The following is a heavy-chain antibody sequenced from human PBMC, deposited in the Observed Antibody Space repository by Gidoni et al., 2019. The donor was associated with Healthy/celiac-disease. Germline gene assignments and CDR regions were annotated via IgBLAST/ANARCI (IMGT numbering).Heavy chain of an antibody. CDR2: INHSGST. D-gene: IGHD6-25*01. CDR3: ARGMAALTGAFDI. CDR1: AGSFSGYY. J-gene: IGHJ3*02. Sequence: QVQLQQWGAGLLKPSETLSLTCAVYAGSFSGYYWSWIRQPPGQGLEWIGEINHSGSTNYNPSLKSRVTISVDTSKNQFSLKLSSVTAADTAVYYCARGMAALTGAFDIWGQGTMVTVSS. V-gene: IGHV4-34*01.